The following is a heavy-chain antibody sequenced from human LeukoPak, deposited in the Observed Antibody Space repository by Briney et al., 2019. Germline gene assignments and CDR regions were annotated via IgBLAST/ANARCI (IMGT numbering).Heavy chain of an antibody. CDR2: IYYSGST. CDR3: ARDPAAGFYYYYAMDV. V-gene: IGHV4-59*01. Sequence: SETLSLTCTVSGGSISTYYWSWIRQPPGKGLEWIGDIYYSGSTNYNPSLKSRVTISVDTSKNQFSLKLSSVTAADTAVYYCARDPAAGFYYYYAMDVWGQGTTVTVSS. CDR1: GGSISTYY. J-gene: IGHJ6*02. D-gene: IGHD6-13*01.